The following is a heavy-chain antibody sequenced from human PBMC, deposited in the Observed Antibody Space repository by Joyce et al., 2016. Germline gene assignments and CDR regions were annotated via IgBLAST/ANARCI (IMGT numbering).Heavy chain of an antibody. CDR2: VKRKSQGGTT. CDR1: GFSFRNAW. D-gene: IGHD2-2*01. J-gene: IGHJ3*01. V-gene: IGHV3-15*01. Sequence: EVQLVESGGGLVKPGGSLRLSCAASGFSFRNAWVTWVRQAPGKGRGWVDRVKRKSQGGTTDYAAPVKGRFTISRDDSRDTAYLQMNSLKSEDTGVYFCVTGLCIGTACHWDDAFDVWGQGTMVTVSS. CDR3: VTGLCIGTACHWDDAFDV.